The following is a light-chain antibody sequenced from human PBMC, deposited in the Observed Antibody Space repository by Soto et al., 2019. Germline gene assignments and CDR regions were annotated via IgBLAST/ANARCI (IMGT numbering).Light chain of an antibody. J-gene: IGKJ1*01. CDR1: QSVSRY. Sequence: EIVLTQSPVTLSLSPGERATLSCRASQSVSRYLAWYQQKPGQAPRLLISDASNRATGIPARFSGSGSGTDFTLTISSLEPEDFAVYYCQQRSDWPRTFGQGTKVEIK. V-gene: IGKV3-11*01. CDR3: QQRSDWPRT. CDR2: DAS.